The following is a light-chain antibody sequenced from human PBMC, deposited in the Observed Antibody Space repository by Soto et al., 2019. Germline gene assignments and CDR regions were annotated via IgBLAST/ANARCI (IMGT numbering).Light chain of an antibody. J-gene: IGLJ1*01. CDR1: NIGSKS. CDR2: DDS. CDR3: QVWDSSSDHHYV. Sequence: SYELTQPPSVSVAPGQTARITCGGNNIGSKSEHWYQQKPGQAPVLVVYDDSARPLGILKRFSGSNSGTTAPLTISWFEAGDGADYYCQVWDSSSDHHYVFVTGPKFTVL. V-gene: IGLV3-21*02.